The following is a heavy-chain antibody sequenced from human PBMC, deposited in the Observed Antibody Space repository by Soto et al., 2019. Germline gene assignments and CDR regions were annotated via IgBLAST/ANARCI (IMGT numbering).Heavy chain of an antibody. J-gene: IGHJ6*02. CDR2: IIPIFGTA. CDR1: GGTFSSYA. CDR3: ARNEATGTTYRIRDYYYYGMDV. V-gene: IGHV1-69*13. D-gene: IGHD1-7*01. Sequence: ASVKVSCKASGGTFSSYAISWVRQAPGQGLEWMGGIIPIFGTANYAQKFQGRVTITADESTSTAYMELSSLRSEDTAVYYCARNEATGTTYRIRDYYYYGMDVWGQGTTVTVSS.